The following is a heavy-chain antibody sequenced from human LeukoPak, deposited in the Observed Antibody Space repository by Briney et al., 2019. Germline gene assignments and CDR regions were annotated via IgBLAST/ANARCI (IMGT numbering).Heavy chain of an antibody. J-gene: IGHJ4*02. D-gene: IGHD5-12*01. CDR1: GGSFSAYY. CDR3: ARGTNGPRLNY. V-gene: IGHV4-34*01. Sequence: SAETLSLTCAVNGGSFSAYYWTWIRQSPGKGLEWIGEIKPSGSANYHPSLKSRVTTSLDTSNNQFSLRLRSVTAADTALYYCARGTNGPRLNYWGQGTLVTVSS. CDR2: IKPSGSA.